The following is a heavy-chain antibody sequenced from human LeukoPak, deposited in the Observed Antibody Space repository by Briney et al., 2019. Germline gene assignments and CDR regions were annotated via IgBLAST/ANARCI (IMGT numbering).Heavy chain of an antibody. Sequence: PGGSLRLSCAASGFTFSNYAMSWVRQAPGKGLEWVSDIGGSGGGTYYADSVKGRFTISGDSFKNTLYLQMNSLTPEDTALYYCAKDLYGSYAMDVWGQGTTVTVSS. D-gene: IGHD4-17*01. J-gene: IGHJ6*02. V-gene: IGHV3-23*01. CDR1: GFTFSNYA. CDR2: IGGSGGGT. CDR3: AKDLYGSYAMDV.